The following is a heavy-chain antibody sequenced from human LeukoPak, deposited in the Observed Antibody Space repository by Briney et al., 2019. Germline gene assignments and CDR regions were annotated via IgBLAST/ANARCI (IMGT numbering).Heavy chain of an antibody. V-gene: IGHV4-39*07. CDR3: ARDPPAPGYYGSGSMDY. D-gene: IGHD3-10*01. CDR2: IYYSGST. CDR1: GGSISSSSYY. Sequence: PSETLSLTCTVSGGSISSSSYYWGWIRQPPGKGLEWIGSIYYSGSTYYNPSLKSRVTISVDTSKNQFSLKLSSVTAADTAVYYCARDPPAPGYYGSGSMDYWGQGTLVTVSS. J-gene: IGHJ4*02.